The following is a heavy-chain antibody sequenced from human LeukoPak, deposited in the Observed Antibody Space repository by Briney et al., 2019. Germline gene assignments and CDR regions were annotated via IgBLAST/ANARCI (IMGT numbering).Heavy chain of an antibody. CDR2: IIPIFGTA. CDR1: GGTFSSYA. Sequence: GSSVKVSCKASGGTFSSYAISWVRQAPGQGLEWMGRIIPIFGTANYAQKFQGRVTITTDGSTSAAYMELSSLRSEDTAVYYCARGDGVVARYYFDYWGQGTLVTVSS. J-gene: IGHJ4*02. D-gene: IGHD3-3*01. V-gene: IGHV1-69*05. CDR3: ARGDGVVARYYFDY.